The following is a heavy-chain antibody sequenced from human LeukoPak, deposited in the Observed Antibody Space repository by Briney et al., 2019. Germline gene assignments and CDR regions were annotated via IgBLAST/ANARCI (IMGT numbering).Heavy chain of an antibody. CDR3: ARRGTGVGYYDSSGYYYIDY. Sequence: SETLSLTCTVSGGSISSYSWSWIRQPAGKGLEWIGRIYTSGSTNYKPSLKSRVTMSVDTSKNQFSLKLSSVTAADTAVYYCARRGTGVGYYDSSGYYYIDYWGQGTLVTVSS. D-gene: IGHD3-22*01. CDR1: GGSISSYS. CDR2: IYTSGST. J-gene: IGHJ4*02. V-gene: IGHV4-4*07.